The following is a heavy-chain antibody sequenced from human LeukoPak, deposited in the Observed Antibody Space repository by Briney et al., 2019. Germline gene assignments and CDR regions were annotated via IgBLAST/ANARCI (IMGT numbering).Heavy chain of an antibody. CDR1: GFTFSAYD. CDR3: ARRNLGSDY. D-gene: IGHD1-14*01. CDR2: ISSSSATK. Sequence: GGSLRLSCAASGFTFSAYDMNWVRQAPGKGLKWLSYISSSSATKYHADSVKGRFTISRDNAKNSLYLQMNSLRAEDTGVYYCARRNLGSDYWGQGTLVTVSS. V-gene: IGHV3-48*04. J-gene: IGHJ4*02.